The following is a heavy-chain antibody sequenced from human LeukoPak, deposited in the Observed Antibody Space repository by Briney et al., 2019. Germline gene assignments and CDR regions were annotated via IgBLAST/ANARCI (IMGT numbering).Heavy chain of an antibody. D-gene: IGHD6-6*01. J-gene: IGHJ5*02. CDR2: VYHTGST. CDR3: ARESSSSTYNWFDP. CDR1: GYSISSDCY. V-gene: IGHV4-38-2*02. Sequence: SETLSLTCIVSGYSISSDCYWGWIRQPPGQGLEWIGSVYHTGSTYYNPSLKSRVTISADTSTNQFSLKLSSVTAADTAVYYCARESSSSTYNWFDPWGQGTLVTVSS.